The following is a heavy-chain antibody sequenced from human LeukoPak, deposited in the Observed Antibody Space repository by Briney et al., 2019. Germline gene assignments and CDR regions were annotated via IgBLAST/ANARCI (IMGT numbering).Heavy chain of an antibody. D-gene: IGHD6-19*01. CDR3: ARRGYSSGCCYFDY. CDR2: ISAYNGNT. CDR1: GYTFTGYY. Sequence: ASVKVSCKASGYTFTGYYMHWVRQAPGQGLEWMGRISAYNGNTNYAQKLQGRVTMTTDTSTSTAYMELRSLRSDDTAVYYCARRGYSSGCCYFDYWGQGTLVTVSS. J-gene: IGHJ4*02. V-gene: IGHV1-18*04.